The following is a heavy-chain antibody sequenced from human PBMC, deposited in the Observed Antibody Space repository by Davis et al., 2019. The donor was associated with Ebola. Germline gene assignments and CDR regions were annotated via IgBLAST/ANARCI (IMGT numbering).Heavy chain of an antibody. D-gene: IGHD3-10*01. CDR2: IRSKANSYAT. V-gene: IGHV3-73*01. CDR1: GFTFSGSA. Sequence: GESLKLSCAASGFTFSGSAMHWVRQASGKGLEWVGRIRSKANSYATAYAASVKGRFSISRDDSKNTAYLQMNSLKTEDTTVYYCTGSGEVDYWGQGTLVTVSS. J-gene: IGHJ4*02. CDR3: TGSGEVDY.